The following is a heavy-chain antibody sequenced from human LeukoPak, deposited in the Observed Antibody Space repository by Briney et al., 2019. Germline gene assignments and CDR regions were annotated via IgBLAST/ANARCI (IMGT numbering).Heavy chain of an antibody. D-gene: IGHD2-2*01. Sequence: GGSLRLSCTASGFTFGDYAMSWVRQAPGEGLEWVGFIRSKAYGGTTEYAASVKGRFTISRDDSKSIAYLQMNSLKTEDTAVYYCTRDWGGSTAAMSDYWGQGTLVTVSS. V-gene: IGHV3-49*04. CDR2: IRSKAYGGTT. CDR3: TRDWGGSTAAMSDY. CDR1: GFTFGDYA. J-gene: IGHJ4*02.